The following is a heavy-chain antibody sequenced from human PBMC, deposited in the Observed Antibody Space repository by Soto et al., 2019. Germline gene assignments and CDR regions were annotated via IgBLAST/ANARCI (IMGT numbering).Heavy chain of an antibody. D-gene: IGHD3-10*01. CDR2: ISGSGGST. CDR1: GFTFSSYA. Sequence: EVQLLESGGGLVQPGGSLRLSCAASGFTFSSYAMSWVRQSPGKGLEWVSAISGSGGSTYYADSVKGRFTISRDNSKNTLYLQMTSLRAEDTAVYDCANGMYSYGTGSYYYWGQGTLVTVSS. J-gene: IGHJ4*02. CDR3: ANGMYSYGTGSYYY. V-gene: IGHV3-23*01.